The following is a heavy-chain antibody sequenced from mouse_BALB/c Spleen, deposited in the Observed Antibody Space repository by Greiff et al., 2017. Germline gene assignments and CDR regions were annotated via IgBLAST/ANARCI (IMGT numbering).Heavy chain of an antibody. D-gene: IGHD2-3*01. J-gene: IGHJ3*01. CDR3: ARDDGYYALFAY. V-gene: IGHV3-8*02. CDR1: GDSITSVY. Sequence: VQLKESGPSLVKPSQTLSLTCSVTGDSITSVYWNWIRKFPGNKLEYMGYISYSGSTYYNPSLKSRISITRDTSKNQYYLQLNSVTTEDTATYYCARDDGYYALFAYWGQGTLVTVSA. CDR2: ISYSGST.